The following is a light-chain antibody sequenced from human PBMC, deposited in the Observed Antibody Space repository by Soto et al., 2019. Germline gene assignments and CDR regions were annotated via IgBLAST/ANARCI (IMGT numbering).Light chain of an antibody. Sequence: QSALTQPASVSGSPGQSITISCTGSSSDVGGYDFVSWYQQHPGKAPKLIIYEVRHRPSGISDRFSGSKSVNTASLTIFGLQAEDEVDYYCSSYTSVSTSCVFGTGAKVTVL. CDR2: EVR. CDR3: SSYTSVSTSCV. V-gene: IGLV2-14*01. CDR1: SSDVGGYDF. J-gene: IGLJ1*01.